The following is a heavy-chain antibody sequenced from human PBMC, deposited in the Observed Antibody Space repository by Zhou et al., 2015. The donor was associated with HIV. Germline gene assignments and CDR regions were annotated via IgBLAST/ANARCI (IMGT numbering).Heavy chain of an antibody. V-gene: IGHV3-48*01. CDR1: GFPFSSFS. J-gene: IGHJ4*02. D-gene: IGHD3-3*01. CDR3: AKAFRQAAIYDFWSGPSPGY. CDR2: IHSSDSTI. Sequence: VQVVESGGGVVQPGSSLRLSCAASGFPFSSFSMSWVRQAPGRGLEWVSYIHSSDSTIYYADSVKGRFTISRDNSKNTLYLQMNSLRAEDTAVYYCAKAFRQAAIYDFWSGPSPGYWGQGTLVTVSS.